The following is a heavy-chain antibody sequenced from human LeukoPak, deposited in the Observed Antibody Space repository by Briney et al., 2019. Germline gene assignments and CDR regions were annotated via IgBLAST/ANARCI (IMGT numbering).Heavy chain of an antibody. V-gene: IGHV5-51*01. Sequence: GESLKISCKGSGYSFTSYWIGWVRQMPGKGLEWMGIIYPGDSDTRYSPSFQGQVAISADKSISTAYLQWSSLKASDTAIYYCARQGLSSSWSAPNDYWGQGTLVTVSS. CDR3: ARQGLSSSWSAPNDY. D-gene: IGHD6-13*01. J-gene: IGHJ4*02. CDR1: GYSFTSYW. CDR2: IYPGDSDT.